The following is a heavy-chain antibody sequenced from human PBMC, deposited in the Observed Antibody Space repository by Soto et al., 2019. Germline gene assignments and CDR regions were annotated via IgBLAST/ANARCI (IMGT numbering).Heavy chain of an antibody. CDR3: ARGQVGRDTAMVTNWFDP. CDR2: IIPISGTA. Sequence: QGQLVQSGAEVKKPGSSVKVSCKASGGTFSSYAISWVRQAPGQGLEWMGGIIPISGTANYAQKFQGRVTITADESTSTAYMELSSLRSEDTAVYYCARGQVGRDTAMVTNWFDPWGQGTLVTVSS. J-gene: IGHJ5*02. CDR1: GGTFSSYA. D-gene: IGHD5-18*01. V-gene: IGHV1-69*01.